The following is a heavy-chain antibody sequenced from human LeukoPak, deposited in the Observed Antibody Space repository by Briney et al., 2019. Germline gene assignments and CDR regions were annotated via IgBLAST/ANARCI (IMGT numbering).Heavy chain of an antibody. J-gene: IGHJ3*02. V-gene: IGHV1-46*01. CDR3: ARLSQQTFDI. CDR1: GYTFTSYG. CDR2: IDPSGGST. Sequence: GASVKVSCKASGYTFTSYGISWVRQAPGQGLEWMGIIDPSGGSTSYAQKFQGRVTMTRDTSTSTVYMEVSSLRSDDTAVYYCARLSQQTFDIWGQGTLVTVSS.